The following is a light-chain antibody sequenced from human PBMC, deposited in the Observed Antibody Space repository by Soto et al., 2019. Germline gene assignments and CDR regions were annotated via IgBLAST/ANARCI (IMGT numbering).Light chain of an antibody. CDR3: LQDYSPLLA. J-gene: IGKJ4*01. V-gene: IGKV1-39*01. CDR2: DAA. CDR1: QNINTY. Sequence: DIQMTQSPYSLSAAIGDRVTIACRASQNINTYLNWYQQKPGKAPKLLIFDAASLQSGVPSRFSGGGSGTEFTLTIRSLQPEDSALYFCLQDYSPLLAFGAGTKVDIK.